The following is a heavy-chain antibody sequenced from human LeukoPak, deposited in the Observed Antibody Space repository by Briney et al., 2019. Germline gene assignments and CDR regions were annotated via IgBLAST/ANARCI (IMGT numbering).Heavy chain of an antibody. Sequence: SETLSLTCAVYGGCFSGYYWSWIRQPPGKGLEWIGEINHSGSTNYNPSLKSRVTISVDTSKNQFSLKVNSVTAADTAIYYCARSLYYIVGVTSAPDYWGQGTLVTVSS. CDR1: GGCFSGYY. CDR3: ARSLYYIVGVTSAPDY. V-gene: IGHV4-34*01. D-gene: IGHD1-26*01. CDR2: INHSGST. J-gene: IGHJ4*02.